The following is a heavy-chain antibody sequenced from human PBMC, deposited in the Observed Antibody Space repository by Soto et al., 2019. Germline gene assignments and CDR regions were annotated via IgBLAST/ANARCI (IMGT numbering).Heavy chain of an antibody. Sequence: GGSLRLSCAASGFRFDDYAMHWVRQAPGKCLEWVSGISWNSDIISYADSVRGRFTISRDNAKNSLYLHMDSLRTEDTAFYYCVKDTYLLVGATHFDFWGQGTLVTVSS. CDR2: ISWNSDII. CDR3: VKDTYLLVGATHFDF. V-gene: IGHV3-9*01. D-gene: IGHD1-26*01. J-gene: IGHJ4*02. CDR1: GFRFDDYA.